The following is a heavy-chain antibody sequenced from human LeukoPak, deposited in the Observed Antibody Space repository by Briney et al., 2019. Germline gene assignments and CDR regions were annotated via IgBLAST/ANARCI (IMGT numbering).Heavy chain of an antibody. CDR1: GFTVSSNY. J-gene: IGHJ4*02. CDR3: ATADSSGYYSPDY. Sequence: GGSLRLACAASGFTVSSNYMSWVRQAPGKGLEWVSVIYSGGSTYYADSVKGRFTISRDNSKNTLYLQMNSLRAEDTAVYYCATADSSGYYSPDYWGQGTLVTVSS. V-gene: IGHV3-66*02. D-gene: IGHD3-22*01. CDR2: IYSGGST.